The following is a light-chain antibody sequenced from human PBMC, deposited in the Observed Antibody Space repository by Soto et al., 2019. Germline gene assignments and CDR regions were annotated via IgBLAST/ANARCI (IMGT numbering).Light chain of an antibody. Sequence: EIVLTQSPGTLSLSPGERATLSCRASHSVSSSYLAWYQQKPGQAPRLLIYGASSRATGIPDRFSGSGSGTDCTLTISRLEPEDFVVYYCQQYGSSPPITFGQGTRLEIK. CDR2: GAS. J-gene: IGKJ5*01. CDR3: QQYGSSPPIT. V-gene: IGKV3-20*01. CDR1: HSVSSSY.